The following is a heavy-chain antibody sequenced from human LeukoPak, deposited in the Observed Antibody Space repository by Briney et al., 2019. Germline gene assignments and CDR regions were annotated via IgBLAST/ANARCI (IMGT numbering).Heavy chain of an antibody. V-gene: IGHV4-39*01. Sequence: PSETLSLTCTVSGGSINSTNYYWGWIRQPPGKGLEWIGSIYYSGSTYYNPSLRSRVTISVDTSKNQFSLKLSSVTAADTAVYYCARKYCSGGSCYCFDYWGQGTLVTVSS. CDR1: GGSINSTNYY. D-gene: IGHD2-15*01. J-gene: IGHJ4*02. CDR3: ARKYCSGGSCYCFDY. CDR2: IYYSGST.